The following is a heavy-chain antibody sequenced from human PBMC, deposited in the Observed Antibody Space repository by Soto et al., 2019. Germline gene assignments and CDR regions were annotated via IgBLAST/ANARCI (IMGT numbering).Heavy chain of an antibody. CDR2: INHSGST. CDR1: GGSFSGYY. CDR3: AREDIVVVVAATPVRYNSFDP. D-gene: IGHD2-15*01. V-gene: IGHV4-34*01. J-gene: IGHJ5*02. Sequence: SETXSLTCAVYGGSFSGYYWSWLRQPPGKGLEWIGEINHSGSTNYNPSLKSRVTISVDTSKNQFSLKLSSVTAADTAVYYCAREDIVVVVAATPVRYNSFDPWGQGNLVTAPQ.